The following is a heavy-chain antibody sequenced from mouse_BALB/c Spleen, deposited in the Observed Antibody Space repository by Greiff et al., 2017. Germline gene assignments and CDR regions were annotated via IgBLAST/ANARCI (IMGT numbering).Heavy chain of an antibody. J-gene: IGHJ2*01. CDR3: ARGGYYHYFDY. CDR1: GFTFSSFG. CDR2: ISSGSSTI. V-gene: IGHV5-17*02. Sequence: EVHLVESGGGLVQPGGSRKLSCAASGFTFSSFGMHWVRQAPEKGLEWVAYISSGSSTIYYADTVKGRFTISRDNPKNTLFLQMTSLRSEDTAMYYCARGGYYHYFDYWGQGTTLTVSS. D-gene: IGHD2-3*01.